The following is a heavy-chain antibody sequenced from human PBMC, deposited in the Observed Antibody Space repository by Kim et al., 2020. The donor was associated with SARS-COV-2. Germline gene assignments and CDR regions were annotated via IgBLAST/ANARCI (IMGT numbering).Heavy chain of an antibody. J-gene: IGHJ4*02. Sequence: ASVKVSCKASGYTFTSYGISWVRQAPGQGLEWMGWISAYNGNTNYAQKLQGRVTMTTDTSTSTAYMELRSLRSDDTAVYYCARERFLEASVDPLNDYWGQGTLVTVSS. V-gene: IGHV1-18*01. CDR3: ARERFLEASVDPLNDY. D-gene: IGHD3-3*01. CDR1: GYTFTSYG. CDR2: ISAYNGNT.